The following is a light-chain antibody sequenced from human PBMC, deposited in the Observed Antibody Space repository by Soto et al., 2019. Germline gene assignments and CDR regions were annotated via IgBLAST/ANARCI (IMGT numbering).Light chain of an antibody. Sequence: EIVLTQSPATLSLSPGERATLPCRASQSVTRYLAWYQQKPGQAPRLLIYDVSSRATGIPARFSGSGSGTDFTLTISSLEPEDFAVYYCQQRSNWPPVYTFGQGTKLEIK. J-gene: IGKJ2*01. CDR1: QSVTRY. V-gene: IGKV3-11*01. CDR3: QQRSNWPPVYT. CDR2: DVS.